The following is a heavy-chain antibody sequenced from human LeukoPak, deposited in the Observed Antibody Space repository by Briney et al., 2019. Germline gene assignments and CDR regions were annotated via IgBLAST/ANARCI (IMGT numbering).Heavy chain of an antibody. D-gene: IGHD6-19*01. CDR1: GFTLGDYG. Sequence: PGGSLRLSCTGSGFTLGDYGMSWVRQAPGKGLEWVGFMRSKAYGGTTEYAASVKGRFTVSRDDSKSIAYLQMNSLGTEDTAVYYCASQFWWAAVPGTLDYWGQGTLVTVSS. J-gene: IGHJ4*02. CDR2: MRSKAYGGTT. V-gene: IGHV3-49*04. CDR3: ASQFWWAAVPGTLDY.